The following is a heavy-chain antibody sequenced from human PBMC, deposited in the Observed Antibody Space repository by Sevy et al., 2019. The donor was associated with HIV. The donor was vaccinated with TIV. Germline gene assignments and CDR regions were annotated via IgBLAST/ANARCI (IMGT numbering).Heavy chain of an antibody. CDR3: ARDPLYCTTTSCHDDAFDI. D-gene: IGHD2-2*01. J-gene: IGHJ3*02. CDR2: MWYDGSNK. CDR1: GLTFSFYG. V-gene: IGHV3-33*01. Sequence: GGSLRLSCAASGLTFSFYGMHWVRQAPGKALEWVAVMWYDGSNKYYADSVKGRFTISRDNSKNTLYLQMNSLRAEDTAVYYCARDPLYCTTTSCHDDAFDIWGQGTMVTVSS.